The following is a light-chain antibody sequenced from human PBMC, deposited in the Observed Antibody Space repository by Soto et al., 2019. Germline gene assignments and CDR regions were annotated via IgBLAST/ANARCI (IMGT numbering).Light chain of an antibody. J-gene: IGKJ4*01. CDR2: GAS. Sequence: EIVLTQSPGTLALSPGERATLSCRASQSVSRNYLAWYQQKPGQAPRHLIYGASSRATGIPDRFSGSGSGTDFTLTISRLEPGDFGVYFCQQYATSPLTFGGGTKVDIK. CDR3: QQYATSPLT. V-gene: IGKV3-20*01. CDR1: QSVSRNY.